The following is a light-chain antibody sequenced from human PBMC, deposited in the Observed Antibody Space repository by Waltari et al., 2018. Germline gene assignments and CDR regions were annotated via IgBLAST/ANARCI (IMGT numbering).Light chain of an antibody. CDR2: KFS. Sequence: DIVMTQTPLSSTVTLGQPASISCRSSQSLVHSDGNSYLSWLQQRPCQPPRLLIYKFSNRFSGVPDRFSGSGAGTDFTLKISRAEAEAVGVYYCTQATQFPYTFGQGTNLEIK. CDR1: QSLVHSDGNSY. V-gene: IGKV2-24*01. J-gene: IGKJ2*01. CDR3: TQATQFPYT.